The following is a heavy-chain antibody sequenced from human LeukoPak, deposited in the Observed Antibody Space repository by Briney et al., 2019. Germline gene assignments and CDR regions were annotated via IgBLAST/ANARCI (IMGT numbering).Heavy chain of an antibody. J-gene: IGHJ4*02. D-gene: IGHD5-12*01. CDR3: ARSGYSGYPTFDY. V-gene: IGHV3-66*01. CDR1: GFTVSSNY. Sequence: PGGSLRLSCAASGFTVSSNYMSWVRQAPGKGLEWVSVIYSGGSTYYADPVKGRFTISRDNSKNTLYLQMNSLRAEDTAVYYCARSGYSGYPTFDYWGQGTLVTVSS. CDR2: IYSGGST.